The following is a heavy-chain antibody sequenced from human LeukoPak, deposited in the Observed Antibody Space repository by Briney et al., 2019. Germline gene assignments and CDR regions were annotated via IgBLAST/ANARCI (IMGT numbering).Heavy chain of an antibody. V-gene: IGHV3-21*01. J-gene: IGHJ3*02. CDR1: GFTFSSYS. Sequence: GGSLRLSCAASGFTFSSYSMNWVRQAPGKGLEWVSSISSSSSYIYYADSVKGRFTISRDNAKNSLYLQMNSLRAEDTAVYYCARDYTQSSGWYSVNAFDIWGQGTMVTVSS. D-gene: IGHD6-19*01. CDR2: ISSSSSYI. CDR3: ARDYTQSSGWYSVNAFDI.